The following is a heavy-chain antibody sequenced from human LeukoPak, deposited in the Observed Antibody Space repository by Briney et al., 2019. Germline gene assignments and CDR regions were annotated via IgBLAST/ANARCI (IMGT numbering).Heavy chain of an antibody. V-gene: IGHV3-30*18. Sequence: PGGSLRLSCAASGFTFSSYGMHWVRQAPGKGLEWVAVISYDGSNKYYADSVKGRFTISRDNSKNTLYLQMNSLRAEDTAVYYCAKEDIGYDFDYWGQGTLVTVSS. CDR1: GFTFSSYG. J-gene: IGHJ4*02. CDR3: AKEDIGYDFDY. CDR2: ISYDGSNK. D-gene: IGHD2-2*01.